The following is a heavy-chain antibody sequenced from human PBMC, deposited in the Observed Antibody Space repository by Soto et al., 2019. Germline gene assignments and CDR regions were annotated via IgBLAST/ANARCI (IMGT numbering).Heavy chain of an antibody. D-gene: IGHD2-2*01. J-gene: IGHJ6*02. CDR2: IGGSGSTT. V-gene: IGHV3-23*01. CDR1: GFTFSNYA. CDR3: ARGAQLPYYYGMDV. Sequence: GGSLRLSCAASGFTFSNYAMTWVRQTAGKGLEWVSAIGGSGSTTFYRDSVKGRFTISRDNSENTLYLQMNSPRAEDTAVYYCARGAQLPYYYGMDVWGQGTTVTVSS.